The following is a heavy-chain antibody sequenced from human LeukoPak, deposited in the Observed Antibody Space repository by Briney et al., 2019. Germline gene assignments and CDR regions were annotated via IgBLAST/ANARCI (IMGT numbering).Heavy chain of an antibody. D-gene: IGHD5-12*01. Sequence: GRSLRLSCAASGFTFSSYGMHWVRQAPGKGLEWVAVIWYDGSNKYYADSVRGRFTISRDNSKNTLYLQMNSLRAEDTAVYYCARDRATYFDYWGQGTLVTVSS. J-gene: IGHJ4*02. CDR2: IWYDGSNK. CDR3: ARDRATYFDY. V-gene: IGHV3-33*01. CDR1: GFTFSSYG.